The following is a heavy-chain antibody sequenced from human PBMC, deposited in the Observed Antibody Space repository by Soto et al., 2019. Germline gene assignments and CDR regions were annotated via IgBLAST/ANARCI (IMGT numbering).Heavy chain of an antibody. CDR2: INHSGST. D-gene: IGHD1-1*01. Sequence: SETLSLTCAVYGGSFSGYYWSWIRQPPGKGLEWIGDINHSGSTNYNPSLKSRVTISVDTSKNQFSLKLSSVTAADTAVYYCARGKRPSWYYYYGMDVWGQGTTVTVSS. J-gene: IGHJ6*02. V-gene: IGHV4-34*01. CDR3: ARGKRPSWYYYYGMDV. CDR1: GGSFSGYY.